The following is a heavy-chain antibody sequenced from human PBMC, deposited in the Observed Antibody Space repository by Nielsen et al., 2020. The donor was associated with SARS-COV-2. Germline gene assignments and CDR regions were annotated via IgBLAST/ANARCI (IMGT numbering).Heavy chain of an antibody. CDR1: GFSLSTSGVG. V-gene: IGHV2-5*01. CDR2: IYWNDDK. J-gene: IGHJ2*01. CDR3: AHRDTAAVSNRKGGGGYFDL. Sequence: SGPTLVKPTQTLTLTCTFSGFSLSTSGVGVGWIRQPPGKALEWLALIYWNDDKRYSPSLKSRLTITKDTSKNQVVLTMTNMDPVDTATYYCAHRDTAAVSNRKGGGGYFDLWGRGTLVTVSS. D-gene: IGHD5-18*01.